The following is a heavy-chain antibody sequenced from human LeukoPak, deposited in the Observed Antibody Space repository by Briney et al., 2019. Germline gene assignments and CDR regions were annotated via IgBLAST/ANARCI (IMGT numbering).Heavy chain of an antibody. CDR1: GFTVSSNY. D-gene: IGHD3-22*01. J-gene: IGHJ4*02. CDR3: ARDSEYYYDRSGYYYGGFDY. V-gene: IGHV3-66*02. CDR2: IYSGGST. Sequence: GSLILSCASSGFTVSSNYMSWVRQAPGKGLEWVSVIYSGGSTYYADSVKGRFTISRDNSKNTLYLQMNSLRAEDTAVYYCARDSEYYYDRSGYYYGGFDYWGQGTLVTVSS.